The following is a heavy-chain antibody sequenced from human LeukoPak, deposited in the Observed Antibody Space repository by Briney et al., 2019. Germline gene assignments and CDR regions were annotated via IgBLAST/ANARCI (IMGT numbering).Heavy chain of an antibody. CDR2: IYYSGST. J-gene: IGHJ6*03. CDR1: GGSISSHY. V-gene: IGHV4-59*11. CDR3: ARVERGYMDV. Sequence: SETLSLTCTVSGGSISSHYWSWIRQPPGKGLEWIGYIYYSGSTNYNPSLKSRVTISVDTSKNQFSLKLSSVTAADTAVYYCARVERGYMDVWGKGTAVTVSS.